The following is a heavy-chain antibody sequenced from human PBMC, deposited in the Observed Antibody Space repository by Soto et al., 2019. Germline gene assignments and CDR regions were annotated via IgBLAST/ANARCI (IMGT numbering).Heavy chain of an antibody. J-gene: IGHJ4*02. CDR1: GGSISSGGYS. CDR2: IYHSGST. V-gene: IGHV4-30-2*01. Sequence: QLQLQESGSGLVKPSQTLSLTCAVSGGSISSGGYSWSWIRQPPGKGLEWIGYIYHSGSTYYNPSLKRRVTISVDRSKNQFSLKLSSVTAADTAVYYCARKSYEYSSSSVFDYWGQGTLVTVSS. D-gene: IGHD6-6*01. CDR3: ARKSYEYSSSSVFDY.